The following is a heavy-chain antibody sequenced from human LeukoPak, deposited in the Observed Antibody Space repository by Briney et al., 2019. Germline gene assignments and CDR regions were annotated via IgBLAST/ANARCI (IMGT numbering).Heavy chain of an antibody. CDR3: AKARGYDHGDYGFDY. J-gene: IGHJ4*02. CDR1: GFTFSSYA. D-gene: IGHD4-17*01. CDR2: IRGSGGHT. V-gene: IGHV3-23*01. Sequence: GGSLRLSCAASGFTFSSYAMSWVRQAPGKGLEWVSGIRGSGGHTYYADSVKGRFTISRDNSKNTLYLQMSSLRAEDTALYYCAKARGYDHGDYGFDYWGQGTLVTVSS.